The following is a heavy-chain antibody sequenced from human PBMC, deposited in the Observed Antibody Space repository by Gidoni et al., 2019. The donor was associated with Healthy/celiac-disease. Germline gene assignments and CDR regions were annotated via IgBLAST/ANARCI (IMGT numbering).Heavy chain of an antibody. CDR3: ARGFKTPEITRIAVAGTVDY. Sequence: QVQLVEPGGGVVQPGGSLSLSWPPSGFPFRRYAMPWVRQAPGKGLEWVAVMSYDGSNKYYADSVKGRFTISRDNSKNTLYLQMNSLRAEDTAVYYCARGFKTPEITRIAVAGTVDYWGQGTLVTVSS. V-gene: IGHV3-30-3*01. CDR1: GFPFRRYA. D-gene: IGHD6-19*01. CDR2: MSYDGSNK. J-gene: IGHJ4*02.